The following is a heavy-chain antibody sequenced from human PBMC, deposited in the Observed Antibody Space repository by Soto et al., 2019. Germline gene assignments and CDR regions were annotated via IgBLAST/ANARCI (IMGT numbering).Heavy chain of an antibody. CDR3: ARDGSGWSPIAANFDY. CDR1: GFTFSSYG. J-gene: IGHJ4*02. CDR2: IWYDGSNK. V-gene: IGHV3-33*01. D-gene: IGHD6-19*01. Sequence: GGSLRLSCAASGFTFSSYGMHWVRQAPGKGLEWVAVIWYDGSNKYYADSVKGRFTISRDNSKNTLYLQMNSLRAEDTAVYYCARDGSGWSPIAANFDYWGQGTLVTVSS.